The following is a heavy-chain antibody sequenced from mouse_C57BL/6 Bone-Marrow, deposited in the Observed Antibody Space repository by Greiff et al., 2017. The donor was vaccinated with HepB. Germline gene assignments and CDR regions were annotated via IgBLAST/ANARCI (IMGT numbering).Heavy chain of an antibody. CDR3: ARVHYYGSSYWDFDV. CDR1: GYSITSGYY. Sequence: VQLQQSGPGLVKPSQSLSLTCSVTGYSITSGYYWNWIRQFPGNKLEWMGYIIYDGSNNYNPSHKNRISITRDTSKNQFFLKLNSVTTEVTATYYCARVHYYGSSYWDFDVWGTGTTVTVSS. CDR2: IIYDGSN. D-gene: IGHD1-1*01. J-gene: IGHJ1*03. V-gene: IGHV3-6*01.